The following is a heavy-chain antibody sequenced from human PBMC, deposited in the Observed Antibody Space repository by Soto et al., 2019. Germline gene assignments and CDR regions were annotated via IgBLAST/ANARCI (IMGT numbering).Heavy chain of an antibody. Sequence: ASVKVSCKASGYTFTSYGISWVRQAPGQGLEWMAWISVYSGNTNYAQKLQGRVTMTTDTSTSTAYMELRNLRSDDTAVYYCARDRYYYDGSGYYLFDYWGQGTLVTVSS. D-gene: IGHD3-22*01. CDR2: ISVYSGNT. V-gene: IGHV1-18*01. CDR3: ARDRYYYDGSGYYLFDY. CDR1: GYTFTSYG. J-gene: IGHJ4*02.